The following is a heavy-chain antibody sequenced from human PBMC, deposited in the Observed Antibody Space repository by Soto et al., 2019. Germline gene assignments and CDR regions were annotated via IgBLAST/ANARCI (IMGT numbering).Heavy chain of an antibody. D-gene: IGHD3-3*01. CDR2: GYYDGNT. V-gene: IGHV4-39*02. CDR3: AKVQHLYYDFWSGHTSGAFDI. Sequence: SETLSLTCKVSGGSISSTSSYWSWVRQPPGKGLEWIGSGYYDGNTYYNPSLKSRISISIDSSKNEFSLRLRSVTAADTAIYYCAKVQHLYYDFWSGHTSGAFDIWGQGTMVTVSS. CDR1: GGSISSTSSY. J-gene: IGHJ3*02.